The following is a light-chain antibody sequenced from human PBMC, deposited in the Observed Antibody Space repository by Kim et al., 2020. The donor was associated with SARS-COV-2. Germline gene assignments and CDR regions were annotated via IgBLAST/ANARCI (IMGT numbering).Light chain of an antibody. CDR2: AAS. CDR1: QSISND. J-gene: IGKJ1*01. V-gene: IGKV1-27*01. Sequence: SASVGDRVPITCRACQSISNDLAWYQQKPGKVPKLLIFAASTLQSGVPSRFSGSGSGTDFTLTISSLQPEDVATYYCQKYNGAPWTFGQGTKLEI. CDR3: QKYNGAPWT.